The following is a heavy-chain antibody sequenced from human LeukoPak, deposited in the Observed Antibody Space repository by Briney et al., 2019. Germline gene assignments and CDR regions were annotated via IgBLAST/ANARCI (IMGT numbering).Heavy chain of an antibody. CDR1: GYTFTSYD. Sequence: ASVKVSCXASGYTFTSYDINWVRLASGQGLEWMGWMNPNSGNTGYAQKFQGRVTMTRNTYISTACMELSSLRSEDTAVYYCARGRGAYCGGDCSYFDYWGQGTLVTVSS. V-gene: IGHV1-8*01. D-gene: IGHD2-21*02. J-gene: IGHJ4*02. CDR2: MNPNSGNT. CDR3: ARGRGAYCGGDCSYFDY.